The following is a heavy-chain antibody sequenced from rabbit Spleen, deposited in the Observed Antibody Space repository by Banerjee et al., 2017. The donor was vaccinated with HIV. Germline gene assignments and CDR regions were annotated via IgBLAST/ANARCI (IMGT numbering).Heavy chain of an antibody. V-gene: IGHV1S40*01. Sequence: QSLEESGGDLVKPGASLTLTCTASGVSFNFNSYMCWVRQAPGKGLEWIGYISAGRGITYYASWAKGRFTISRENAQNTLYLQLNSLTAADTATYFCARDLVAVIGWNFNLWGPGTLVTVS. J-gene: IGHJ4*01. CDR3: ARDLVAVIGWNFNL. CDR2: ISAGRGIT. CDR1: GVSFNFNSY. D-gene: IGHD1-1*01.